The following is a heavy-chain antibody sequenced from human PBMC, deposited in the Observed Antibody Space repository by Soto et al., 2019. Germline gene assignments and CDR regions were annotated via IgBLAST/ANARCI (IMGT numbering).Heavy chain of an antibody. CDR1: GYSISSGYY. CDR2: IYHSGRT. J-gene: IGHJ4*01. CDR3: AREGGSLGPDLEY. Sequence: SETLSLTCTVSGYSISSGYYWDWIRQSPGRGLEWIASIYHSGRTYYNPSLKSRVTISVDTSKNQFSLKLSSVTAADTAVYYCAREGGSLGPDLEYWGQGTLVTVSS. V-gene: IGHV4-38-2*02. D-gene: IGHD1-26*01.